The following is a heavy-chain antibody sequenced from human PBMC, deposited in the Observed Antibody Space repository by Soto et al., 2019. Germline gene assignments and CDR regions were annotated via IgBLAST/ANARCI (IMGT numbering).Heavy chain of an antibody. J-gene: IGHJ3*02. V-gene: IGHV3-53*02. Sequence: EVQLVETGGGLIQPGGSLRLSCAASGFTVSSNYMSWVRQAPGKGLEWVSVIYSGGSTYYAESVKGRFTIFRDNSKNTLYLQMNSLRAEDTAVYYCARERSYDDAFDIWGQGTMVTVSS. D-gene: IGHD1-26*01. CDR3: ARERSYDDAFDI. CDR2: IYSGGST. CDR1: GFTVSSNY.